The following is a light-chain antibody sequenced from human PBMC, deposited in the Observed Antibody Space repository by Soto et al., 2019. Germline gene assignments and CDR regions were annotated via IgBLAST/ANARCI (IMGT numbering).Light chain of an antibody. Sequence: AIQMTQSPSSLSASVGDRVTITCRVSQGIRNELGWYQQKPGKAPKLLIYAASSLQSGVTTRFCGSGTGTDSTLTISSLQPEDFATYYCLQDYNYPRTFGQGTKLEIK. V-gene: IGKV1-6*01. CDR1: QGIRNE. J-gene: IGKJ2*01. CDR2: AAS. CDR3: LQDYNYPRT.